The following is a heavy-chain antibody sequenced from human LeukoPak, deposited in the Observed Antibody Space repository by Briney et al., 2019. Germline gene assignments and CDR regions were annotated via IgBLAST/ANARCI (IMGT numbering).Heavy chain of an antibody. D-gene: IGHD3-9*01. CDR1: GGSINSNSHQ. CDR2: IYYTGTN. J-gene: IGHJ4*02. V-gene: IGHV4-39*02. Sequence: KPSENLSLTCSVSGGSINSNSHQWDWIRQAPGKGLEWIGNIYYTGTNSYNPSLKSRVTISVDTSKNHFSLRLTSVTAADTAVYYCARRGDISTDYAFDYWGRGTVVTVSS. CDR3: ARRGDISTDYAFDY.